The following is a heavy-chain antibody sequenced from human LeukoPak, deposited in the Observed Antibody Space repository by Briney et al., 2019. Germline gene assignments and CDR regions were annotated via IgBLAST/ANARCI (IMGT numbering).Heavy chain of an antibody. CDR3: ARLAHYDFWSGSENY. Sequence: PSETLSLTCSVSGYSISSGYYWGWIRPPPGKGLEWIGSIYQSGTTSYIPSLKSRVTISVDTSKNQFSLKLSSVTAADTAVYYCARLAHYDFWSGSENYWGQGTLVTVSS. CDR2: IYQSGTT. CDR1: GYSISSGYY. D-gene: IGHD3-3*01. J-gene: IGHJ4*02. V-gene: IGHV4-38-2*02.